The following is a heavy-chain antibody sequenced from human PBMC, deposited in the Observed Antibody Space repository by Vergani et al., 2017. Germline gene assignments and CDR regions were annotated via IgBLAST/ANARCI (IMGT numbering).Heavy chain of an antibody. D-gene: IGHD6-13*01. CDR1: GYTFTGYN. CDR2: INPNSGRT. J-gene: IGHJ5*02. Sequence: QVQLVQSGAEVKKPGASVKVSCKASGYTFTGYNMHWVRQAPGQGLEWMGWINPNSGRTNCAQKFQGRVTMTRDTSISTAYMELSRLRSDDTAVYYCAMQKYSSSWYQGGWFDPWGQGTLVTVS. CDR3: AMQKYSSSWYQGGWFDP. V-gene: IGHV1-2*02.